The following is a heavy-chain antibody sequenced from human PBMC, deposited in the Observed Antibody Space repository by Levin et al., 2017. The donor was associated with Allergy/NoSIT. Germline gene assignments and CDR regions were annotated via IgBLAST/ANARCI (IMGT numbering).Heavy chain of an antibody. J-gene: IGHJ6*02. CDR3: AKDLGYGSGSYNYYDYGMDV. D-gene: IGHD3-10*01. CDR2: ISWNSGSI. Sequence: GGSLRLSCAASGFTFDDYAMHWVRQAPGKGLEWVSGISWNSGSIGYADSVKGRFTISRDNAKNSLYLQMNSLRAEDTALYYCAKDLGYGSGSYNYYDYGMDVWGQGTTVTVSS. V-gene: IGHV3-9*01. CDR1: GFTFDDYA.